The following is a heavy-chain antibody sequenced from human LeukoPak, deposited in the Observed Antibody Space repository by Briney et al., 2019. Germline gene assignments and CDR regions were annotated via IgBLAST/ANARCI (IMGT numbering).Heavy chain of an antibody. J-gene: IGHJ5*02. V-gene: IGHV4-4*09. CDR3: ARHGSVRSPLGP. D-gene: IGHD3-10*01. Sequence: PSETLSLTCTVSGGSISSYYWSWIRQPPGKGLEWLGYIYTSGSTNYNPYLNSRVTISVDTSKNQFSLNLRSVTAADTAVYYCARHGSVRSPLGPWGQGTLVTVSS. CDR1: GGSISSYY. CDR2: IYTSGST.